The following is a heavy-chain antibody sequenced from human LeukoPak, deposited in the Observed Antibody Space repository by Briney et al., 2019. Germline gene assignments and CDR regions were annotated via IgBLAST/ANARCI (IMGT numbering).Heavy chain of an antibody. CDR1: GFTFDDYA. J-gene: IGHJ5*02. V-gene: IGHV3-9*01. Sequence: GGSLRLSCAASGFTFDDYAMHWVRQAPGKGLEWVSGISWNSGSIGYADSVKGRFTISRDNAKNSLYLQMNSLRAEDTALYYCAKGTTYYDFWSGRNTNNWFDPWGRGTLVTVSS. CDR3: AKGTTYYDFWSGRNTNNWFDP. D-gene: IGHD3-3*01. CDR2: ISWNSGSI.